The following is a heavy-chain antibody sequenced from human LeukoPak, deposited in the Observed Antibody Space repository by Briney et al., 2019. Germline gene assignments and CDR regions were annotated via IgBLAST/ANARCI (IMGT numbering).Heavy chain of an antibody. CDR1: GFNFGDYA. D-gene: IGHD6-13*01. CDR3: AKAGSIAAALNWFDP. CDR2: ISGSGGST. Sequence: GGSLRLSCRASGFNFGDYAMSWVRQAPGKGLEWVSAISGSGGSTYYADSVKGRFTISRDNSKNTLYLQMNSLRAEDTAVYYCAKAGSIAAALNWFDPWGQGTLVTVSS. J-gene: IGHJ5*02. V-gene: IGHV3-23*01.